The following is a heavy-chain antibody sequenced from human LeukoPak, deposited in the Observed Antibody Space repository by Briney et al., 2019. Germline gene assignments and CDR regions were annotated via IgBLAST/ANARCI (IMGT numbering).Heavy chain of an antibody. J-gene: IGHJ4*02. CDR2: LTASGTDINT. V-gene: IGHV3-23*01. CDR3: AKRAVTFDY. CDR1: GFTFSS. D-gene: IGHD4-17*01. Sequence: GGSLRLSCAASGFTFSSMSWVRQAPGKGLEWVSSLTASGTDINTNYADSVKGRVTISRDSSKNALYLQMNSLRTEDTAIYYCAKRAVTFDYLGQGTLVTVSS.